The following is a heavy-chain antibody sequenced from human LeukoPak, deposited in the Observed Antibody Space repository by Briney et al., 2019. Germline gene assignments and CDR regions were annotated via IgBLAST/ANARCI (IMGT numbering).Heavy chain of an antibody. V-gene: IGHV3-53*01. J-gene: IGHJ6*02. D-gene: IGHD5-24*01. CDR1: GFTVSSNY. Sequence: GGSLRLSCAASGFTVSSNYMSWVRQAPGKGLEWVSVIYSGGSTYYADSVKGRFTISRDNSKNTQYLQMNSLRAEDTAVYYCARVGDDYYYYGMDVWGQGTTVTVSS. CDR2: IYSGGST. CDR3: ARVGDDYYYYGMDV.